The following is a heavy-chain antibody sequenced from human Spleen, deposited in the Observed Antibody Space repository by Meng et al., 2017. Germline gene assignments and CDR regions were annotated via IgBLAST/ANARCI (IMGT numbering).Heavy chain of an antibody. CDR2: INPNSGGT. V-gene: IGHV1-2*02. CDR3: ARDRSRYFDY. CDR1: GYNFPDYW. Sequence: ASVKVSCKPSGYNFPDYWLHWVRRAPGQGLEWMGWINPNSGGTDYAQKFQGRVTMTRDTSISTVYMHLSSLRSDDTAVYYCARDRSRYFDYWGQGTLVTVSS. J-gene: IGHJ4*02.